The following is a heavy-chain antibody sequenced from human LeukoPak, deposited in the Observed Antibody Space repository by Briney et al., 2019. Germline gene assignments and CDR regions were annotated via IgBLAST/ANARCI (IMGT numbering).Heavy chain of an antibody. Sequence: PSETLSLTCAVYGGSFSGSYWSWIRQPPGKGLEWIGEINHSGSTNYNPSLKSRVTISVDTSKNQFSLKLSSVTAADTAVYYCARGPIRGVLWFGELGWFDPWGQGTLVTVSS. J-gene: IGHJ5*02. CDR1: GGSFSGSY. CDR3: ARGPIRGVLWFGELGWFDP. CDR2: INHSGST. V-gene: IGHV4-34*01. D-gene: IGHD3-10*01.